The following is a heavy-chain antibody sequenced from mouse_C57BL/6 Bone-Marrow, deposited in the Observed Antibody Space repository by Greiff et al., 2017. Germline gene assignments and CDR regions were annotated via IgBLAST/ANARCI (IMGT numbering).Heavy chain of an antibody. CDR1: GFTFSSYG. CDR3: ARHGTGTAWFAY. D-gene: IGHD4-1*01. Sequence: EVKLVESGGDLVKPGGSLKLSCAASGFTFSSYGMSWVRQTPDKRLEWVATISSGGSYTYYPDSVKGRFTISRDIAKNTLYLQMSSLKSEDTAMYYCARHGTGTAWFAYWGQGTLVTVSA. CDR2: ISSGGSYT. J-gene: IGHJ3*01. V-gene: IGHV5-6*01.